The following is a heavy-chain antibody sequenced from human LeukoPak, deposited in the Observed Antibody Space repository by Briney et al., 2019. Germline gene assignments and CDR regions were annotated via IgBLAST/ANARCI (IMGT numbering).Heavy chain of an antibody. D-gene: IGHD3-10*01. V-gene: IGHV1-18*01. CDR3: ARTEYYYGSGSYVDWFDP. Sequence: ASVKVSCKASGYTFTSYGISWVRQAPGQGLEWMGWISAYNGNTNYAQKLQGRVTMTTDTSTSTAYMELRSLRSDDTAVYYCARTEYYYGSGSYVDWFDPWGQGTLVTVSS. CDR2: ISAYNGNT. J-gene: IGHJ5*02. CDR1: GYTFTSYG.